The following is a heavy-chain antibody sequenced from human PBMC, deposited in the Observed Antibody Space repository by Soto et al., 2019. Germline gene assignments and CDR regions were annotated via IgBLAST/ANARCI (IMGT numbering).Heavy chain of an antibody. CDR2: ISWNSGSI. CDR1: GFTFDDYA. D-gene: IGHD3-10*01. CDR3: AKDYYGSGTTNWFDP. Sequence: PGGSLRLSCAASGFTFDDYAMHWVRQAPGKGLEWVSGISWNSGSIGYADSVKGRFTISRDNAKNSLYLQMNSLRAEDTALYYCAKDYYGSGTTNWFDPWCQGTLVTVSS. J-gene: IGHJ5*02. V-gene: IGHV3-9*01.